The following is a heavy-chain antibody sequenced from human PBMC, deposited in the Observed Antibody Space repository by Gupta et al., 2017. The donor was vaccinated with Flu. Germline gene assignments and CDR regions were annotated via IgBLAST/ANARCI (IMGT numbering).Heavy chain of an antibody. Sequence: QVQLVESGGGVVQPGRSLRLSCAAPGFTFSSCGMHWVRQAPGKGLEWLAVIWYDGSNKYYADSVKGRFTISRDNSKNTLYLQINTLRAEDTAVYYCARDVAPAAVSPYYFDHWGQGTLVTVSS. CDR3: ARDVAPAAVSPYYFDH. J-gene: IGHJ4*02. D-gene: IGHD2-2*01. V-gene: IGHV3-33*01. CDR1: GFTFSSCG. CDR2: IWYDGSNK.